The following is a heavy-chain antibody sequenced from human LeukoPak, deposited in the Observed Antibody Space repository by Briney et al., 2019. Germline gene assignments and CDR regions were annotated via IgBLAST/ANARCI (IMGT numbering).Heavy chain of an antibody. Sequence: EASVKVSCKASGYTFTSYGISWVRQAPGQGLEWMGWISAYNGNTNYAQKLQGRVTMTTDTSTSTAYMELRSLRSEDTAVYYCARAPWYYDSSGLFDYWGQGTLVTVSS. J-gene: IGHJ4*02. D-gene: IGHD3-22*01. CDR3: ARAPWYYDSSGLFDY. V-gene: IGHV1-18*01. CDR2: ISAYNGNT. CDR1: GYTFTSYG.